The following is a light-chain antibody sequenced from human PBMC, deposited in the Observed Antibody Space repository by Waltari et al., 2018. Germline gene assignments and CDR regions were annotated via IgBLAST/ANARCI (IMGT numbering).Light chain of an antibody. V-gene: IGLV2-14*03. J-gene: IGLJ1*01. Sequence: QSALPQPASVSGSPGQSITIPCTGTTSDIGYYKYVSWYQQHPGKAPKLIIYDVSQRPSGVSDRFSGSKSGNTASLTISGLRAEDEADYHCSSYSISSNYYVFGTGTTVTVL. CDR3: SSYSISSNYYV. CDR2: DVS. CDR1: TSDIGYYKY.